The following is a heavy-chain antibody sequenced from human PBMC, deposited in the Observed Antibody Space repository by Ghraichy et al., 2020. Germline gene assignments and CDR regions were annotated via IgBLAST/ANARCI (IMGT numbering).Heavy chain of an antibody. CDR2: IYTTGGV. Sequence: SQTLSLTCTIAGGSIGNYYWTWIRQPAVKGLEWIGRIYTTGGVDYNPSLKSRVIMSVDRSKNQFFLKLISVTAADTAVYYCARIQYGSGSDVPADDWGQGTLVTVAS. V-gene: IGHV4-4*07. CDR3: ARIQYGSGSDVPADD. CDR1: GGSIGNYY. D-gene: IGHD3-10*01. J-gene: IGHJ4*02.